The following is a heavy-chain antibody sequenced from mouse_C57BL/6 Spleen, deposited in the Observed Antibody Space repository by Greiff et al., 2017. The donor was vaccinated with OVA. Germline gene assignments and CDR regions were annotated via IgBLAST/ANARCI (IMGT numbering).Heavy chain of an antibody. J-gene: IGHJ1*03. V-gene: IGHV1-26*01. Sequence: EVQLQQSGPELVKPGASVKISCKASGYTFTDYYMNWVKQSHGKSLEWIGDINPNNGGTSYNQKFKGKATLTVDKSSSTAYMELRSLTSEDSAVYYCASTGPYYGNWYCDVWGTGTTVTVSS. CDR3: ASTGPYYGNWYCDV. CDR2: INPNNGGT. D-gene: IGHD1-1*02. CDR1: GYTFTDYY.